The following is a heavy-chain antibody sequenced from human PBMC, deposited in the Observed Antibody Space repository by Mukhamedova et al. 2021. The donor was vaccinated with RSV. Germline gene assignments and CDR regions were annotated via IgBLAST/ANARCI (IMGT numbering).Heavy chain of an antibody. Sequence: EWMGIINPSGGSTSYAQKFQGRVTMTRDTSTSTVYMELSSLRSEDTAVYYCAREFDYYDSSGYPRISDEGGWFDPWGQGTLVTVSS. CDR2: INPSGGST. V-gene: IGHV1-46*01. CDR3: AREFDYYDSSGYPRISDEGGWFDP. D-gene: IGHD3-22*01. J-gene: IGHJ5*02.